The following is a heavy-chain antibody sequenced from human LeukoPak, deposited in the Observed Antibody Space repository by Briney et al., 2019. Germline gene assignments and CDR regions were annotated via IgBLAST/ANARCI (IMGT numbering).Heavy chain of an antibody. D-gene: IGHD3-10*01. CDR3: ARGGSGSNYPFDD. J-gene: IGHJ4*02. CDR1: GFTFSNYR. V-gene: IGHV3-74*01. Sequence: QPGGSLRLSCAASGFTFSNYRMHWVRQAPGKGLVWVSRINSDGSSTNYADSVKGRLTISRDNAKNSLYLRMNSLRDEDTAAYYCARGGSGSNYPFDDWGQGTLVTVSS. CDR2: INSDGSST.